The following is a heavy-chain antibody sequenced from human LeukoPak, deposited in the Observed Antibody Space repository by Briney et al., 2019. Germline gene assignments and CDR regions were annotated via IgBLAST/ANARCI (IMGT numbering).Heavy chain of an antibody. J-gene: IGHJ5*02. CDR2: IYYSGST. V-gene: IGHV4-59*12. D-gene: IGHD1-26*01. CDR3: TREVRSAWASFDP. CDR1: GGSISSYY. Sequence: PSETLCLTCAVSGGSISSYYWSWIRQPPRKGLEWIGYIYYSGSTNYNPSLKSRLTISPHTSKNQFSLKLTSVTAADTAVYYCTREVRSAWASFDPWGQGTLVIVSS.